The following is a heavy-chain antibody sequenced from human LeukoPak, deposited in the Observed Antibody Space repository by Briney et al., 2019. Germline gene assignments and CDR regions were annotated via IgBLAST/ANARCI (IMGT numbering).Heavy chain of an antibody. V-gene: IGHV4-31*03. Sequence: SETLSLTCTVSGGSISSGGYYWSWIRQHPGKGLEWIGYIYYSGSTYYNPSLKSRVTISVDTSKDQFSLKLSSVTAADTAVYYCARVDLGVAVPAAIFFDYWGQGTLVTVSS. CDR1: GGSISSGGYY. CDR3: ARVDLGVAVPAAIFFDY. D-gene: IGHD2-2*01. J-gene: IGHJ4*02. CDR2: IYYSGST.